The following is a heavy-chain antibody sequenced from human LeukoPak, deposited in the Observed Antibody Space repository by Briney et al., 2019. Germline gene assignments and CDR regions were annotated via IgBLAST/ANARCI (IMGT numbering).Heavy chain of an antibody. CDR3: ARAHGSFDY. Sequence: PSETLSLTCTVSGGSISSYYWNWIRQPAGKGLERIGRIYNSGSPNYNPSLKSRVTMSVDTSKNQFSLKLSSVTAADTAVYYCARAHGSFDYWGQGTLVTVSS. D-gene: IGHD2-2*03. CDR1: GGSISSYY. V-gene: IGHV4-4*07. J-gene: IGHJ4*02. CDR2: IYNSGSP.